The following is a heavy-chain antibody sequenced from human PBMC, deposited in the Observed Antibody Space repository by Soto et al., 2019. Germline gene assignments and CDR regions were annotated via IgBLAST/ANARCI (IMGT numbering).Heavy chain of an antibody. CDR3: AKSDTSGIAVAGSPDY. CDR2: ISWNSGSI. Sequence: GGSLRLSCAASGFTFDDYAMHWVRQAPGKGLEWVSGISWNSGSIGYADSVKGRFTISRDNAKNSLYLQMNSLRAEDTALYYCAKSDTSGIAVAGSPDYWGQGTLVTVSS. D-gene: IGHD6-19*01. J-gene: IGHJ4*02. V-gene: IGHV3-9*01. CDR1: GFTFDDYA.